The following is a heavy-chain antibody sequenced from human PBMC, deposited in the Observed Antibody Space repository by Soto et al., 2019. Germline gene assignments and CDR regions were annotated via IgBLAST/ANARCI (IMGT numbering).Heavy chain of an antibody. Sequence: QVQLVQSGAEVKKPGASVKVSCKASGYTFTSYARHWVRKAPGQRLEWMGWINAGNGNTKYSQKFQGRVTITRDTSASTAYMELSSLRSEDTAVYYCARDSSVYYYGDWYCDLWGRGTLVTVSS. V-gene: IGHV1-3*01. CDR1: GYTFTSYA. CDR3: ARDSSVYYYGDWYCDL. J-gene: IGHJ2*01. CDR2: INAGNGNT. D-gene: IGHD3-22*01.